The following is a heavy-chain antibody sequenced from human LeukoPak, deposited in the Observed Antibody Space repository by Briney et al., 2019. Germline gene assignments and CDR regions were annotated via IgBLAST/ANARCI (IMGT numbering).Heavy chain of an antibody. Sequence: GGSLRLSCAASGFTFSSYGMHWVRQAPGKGLEWVAVIWYDGSNKYYADSVKGRFTISRDNSKNTLYLQMNSLRAEDTAVYYCANLLAIHHCSSTSCSPFDYWGQGTLVTVSS. CDR3: ANLLAIHHCSSTSCSPFDY. D-gene: IGHD2-2*01. J-gene: IGHJ4*02. CDR2: IWYDGSNK. CDR1: GFTFSSYG. V-gene: IGHV3-30*02.